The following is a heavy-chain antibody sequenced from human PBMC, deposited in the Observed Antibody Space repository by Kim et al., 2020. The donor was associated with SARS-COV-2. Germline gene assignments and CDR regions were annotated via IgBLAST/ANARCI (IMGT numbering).Heavy chain of an antibody. D-gene: IGHD6-19*01. CDR2: ISYDGSNK. CDR1: GFTFSSYG. CDR3: AKDLAYSSGWFDAFDI. V-gene: IGHV3-30*18. J-gene: IGHJ3*02. Sequence: GGSLRLSCAASGFTFSSYGMHWVRQAPGKGLEWVAVISYDGSNKYYADSVKGRFTISRDNSKNTLYLQMNSLRAEDTAVYYCAKDLAYSSGWFDAFDIWGQGTMVTVSS.